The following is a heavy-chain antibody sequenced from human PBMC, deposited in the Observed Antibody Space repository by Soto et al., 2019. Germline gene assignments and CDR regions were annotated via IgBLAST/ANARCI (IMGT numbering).Heavy chain of an antibody. J-gene: IGHJ6*02. Sequence: QVQLVQSGAEVKNPGSSVKVSCKTSGGGFSNYAFSWVRQAPGQGLEWVGGVIPVRGTSNYAQKFQSTVTVTADEATSTVYMEVSRLRLQDTAVYYCARHSEVETTYYHTLDVWGQWTRVIVSS. CDR2: VIPVRGTS. V-gene: IGHV1-69*01. D-gene: IGHD2-21*02. CDR1: GGGFSNYA. CDR3: ARHSEVETTYYHTLDV.